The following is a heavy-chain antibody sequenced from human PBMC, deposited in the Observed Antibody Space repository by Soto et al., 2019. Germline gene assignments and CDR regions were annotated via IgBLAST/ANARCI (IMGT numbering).Heavy chain of an antibody. J-gene: IGHJ1*01. D-gene: IGHD3-10*01. CDR1: GGIFSTYA. CDR3: ARDRDDYGSGNYYNRIDF. Sequence: QVQLVQPGAAVKKPGSSVKVSCKASGGIFSTYAITWLRQAPGQGLEWMGGIIPIFGTPNYAQRCQGRVTITADESTSTAYMELSRLRSEDMAVYYCARDRDDYGSGNYYNRIDFWGQGPLVSVSS. CDR2: IIPIFGTP. V-gene: IGHV1-69*01.